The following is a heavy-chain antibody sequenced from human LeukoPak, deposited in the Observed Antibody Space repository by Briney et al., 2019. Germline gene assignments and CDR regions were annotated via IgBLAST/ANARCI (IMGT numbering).Heavy chain of an antibody. CDR3: ARGTAAAGTRYYFDY. CDR1: GGTISSGGYY. Sequence: PSETLSLTCTVSGGTISSGGYYWSWLRQHPGKGLEWIGYIYYSGSTYNNTSPKSRVTRTVYTTKKEFSLKLSSVTAADTAVYYCARGTAAAGTRYYFDYWGQGTLVTVSS. CDR2: IYYSGST. V-gene: IGHV4-31*03. J-gene: IGHJ4*02. D-gene: IGHD6-13*01.